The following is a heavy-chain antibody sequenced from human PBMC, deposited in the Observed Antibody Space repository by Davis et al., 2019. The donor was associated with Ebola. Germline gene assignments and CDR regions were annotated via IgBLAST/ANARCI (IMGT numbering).Heavy chain of an antibody. J-gene: IGHJ4*02. CDR3: VRTTYGAPEY. Sequence: HSQTLSLTCAISGDTVSGNSGAWNWIRQSPSRGLEWLGRTYYYRSKWNNDYAVSVKSRITINPDTTKNQFSLQLNSVTPEDTAVYYCVRTTYGAPEYWGQGTLVTVSS. V-gene: IGHV6-1*01. D-gene: IGHD4-17*01. CDR2: TYYYRSKWNN. CDR1: GDTVSGNSGA.